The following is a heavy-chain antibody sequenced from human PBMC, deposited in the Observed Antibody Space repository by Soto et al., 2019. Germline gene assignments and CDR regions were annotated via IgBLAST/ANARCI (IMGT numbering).Heavy chain of an antibody. V-gene: IGHV3-48*03. CDR3: ARDAIFYHSGGSPADDAFDL. Sequence: EEQLVESGGGLVQPGRSLRLSCAASGFTFSSYEMNWVRQAPGRGLQWVSYISTSGTTIYYADSVKGRFTVSRDNAKNSLYLQMNNLRAEDTAVYFCARDAIFYHSGGSPADDAFDLWGQGTMVTVS. CDR2: ISTSGTTI. J-gene: IGHJ3*01. D-gene: IGHD3-22*01. CDR1: GFTFSSYE.